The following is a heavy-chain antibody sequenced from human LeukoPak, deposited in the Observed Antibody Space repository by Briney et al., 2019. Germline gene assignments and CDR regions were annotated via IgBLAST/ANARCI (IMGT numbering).Heavy chain of an antibody. Sequence: PGGSLRLSCAASGFTFSNFAMSWVRQAPGKGLEWVSAISGNGGSTYYADSVKGRFTISRDSSENTLYLQMNSRRAEDTAVYYCAKNGDTSGYYRGYFDYWGQGTLVTVSS. CDR1: GFTFSNFA. CDR2: ISGNGGST. CDR3: AKNGDTSGYYRGYFDY. J-gene: IGHJ4*02. V-gene: IGHV3-23*01. D-gene: IGHD3-22*01.